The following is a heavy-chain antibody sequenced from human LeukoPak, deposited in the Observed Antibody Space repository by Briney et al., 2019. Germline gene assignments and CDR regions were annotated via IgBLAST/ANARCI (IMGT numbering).Heavy chain of an antibody. CDR3: ARHGSRGYSYATGYFDY. CDR2: INHSGST. D-gene: IGHD5-18*01. J-gene: IGHJ4*02. CDR1: GGSISSYY. Sequence: SETLSLTCTVSGGSISSYYWSWIRQPPGKGLEWIGEINHSGSTNYNPSLKSRVTISVDTSKNQFSLKLSSVTAADTAVYYCARHGSRGYSYATGYFDYWGQGTLVTVSS. V-gene: IGHV4-34*01.